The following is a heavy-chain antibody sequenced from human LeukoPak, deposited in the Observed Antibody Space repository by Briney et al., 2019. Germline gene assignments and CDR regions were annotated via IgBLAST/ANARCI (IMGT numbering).Heavy chain of an antibody. D-gene: IGHD2-2*01. Sequence: PGGSLRLSCVASGFTFSSYAMSWGPQAPGKGLEWVSFISGSGGSTYYADSVKGRFTISRDDSKNTLYLQMDSLRAEDTAVYYCAKDDCSSTSCHDAFDIWGQGTMVTVSS. CDR1: GFTFSSYA. CDR2: ISGSGGST. V-gene: IGHV3-23*01. CDR3: AKDDCSSTSCHDAFDI. J-gene: IGHJ3*02.